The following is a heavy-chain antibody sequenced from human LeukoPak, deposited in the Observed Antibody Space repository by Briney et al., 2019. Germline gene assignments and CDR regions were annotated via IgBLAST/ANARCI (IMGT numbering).Heavy chain of an antibody. CDR3: VRRDPGWNYFDY. CDR1: GGSINTHY. Sequence: SETLSLTCAVSGGSINTHYWGWIRQPPGKGLEWIGNICYTGKTTYNPSLKSRVTISLDTSRNHLSLKLTSVLAADTAIYYCVRRDPGWNYFDYWGQGILATVSS. CDR2: ICYTGKT. J-gene: IGHJ4*02. V-gene: IGHV4-59*08. D-gene: IGHD6-19*01.